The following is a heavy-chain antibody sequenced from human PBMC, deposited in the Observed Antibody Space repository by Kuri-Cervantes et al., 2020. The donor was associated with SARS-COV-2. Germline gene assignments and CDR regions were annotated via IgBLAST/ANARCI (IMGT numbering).Heavy chain of an antibody. CDR1: GGSFSGYY. CDR3: ATSTYYYYGMDV. V-gene: IGHV4-34*01. D-gene: IGHD2-2*01. J-gene: IGHJ6*02. Sequence: GSLRLSCAVYGGSFSGYYWSWIRQPPGKGLEWIGEINHSGSTNYNPSLKSRVTISVDTSKNQFSLKLSSVTAADTAVYYCATSTYYYYGMDVWGQGTTVTVSS. CDR2: INHSGST.